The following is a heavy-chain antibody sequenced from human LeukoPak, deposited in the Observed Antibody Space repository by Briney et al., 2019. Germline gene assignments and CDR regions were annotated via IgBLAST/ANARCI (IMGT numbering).Heavy chain of an antibody. V-gene: IGHV4-61*02. J-gene: IGHJ5*02. Sequence: SETLSLTCTVSGGSISSGNYYWRWIRQPAGKGLEWIGRIYATGSTNYNPSLKSRVTISVDTSKNQFSLKLSFVTAADTAVYYCARAVGSSESNWFDPWGQGTLATVSS. CDR2: IYATGST. CDR3: ARAVGSSESNWFDP. D-gene: IGHD1-26*01. CDR1: GGSISSGNYY.